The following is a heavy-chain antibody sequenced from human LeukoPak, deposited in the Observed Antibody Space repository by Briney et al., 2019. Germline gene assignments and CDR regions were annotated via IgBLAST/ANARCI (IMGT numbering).Heavy chain of an antibody. J-gene: IGHJ4*02. CDR3: ARDHSSGWYSDYFDY. V-gene: IGHV3-33*01. CDR1: GFTFSSYG. D-gene: IGHD6-19*01. Sequence: GRSLRLSCAASGFTFSSYGMHWVRQAPGKGLEGVAVIWYDGSNKYYADSVKGRFTISRDNSKNTLYLQMNSLRAEDTAVYYCARDHSSGWYSDYFDYWGQGTLVTVSS. CDR2: IWYDGSNK.